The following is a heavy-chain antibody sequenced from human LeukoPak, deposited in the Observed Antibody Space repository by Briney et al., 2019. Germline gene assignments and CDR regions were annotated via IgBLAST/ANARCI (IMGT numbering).Heavy chain of an antibody. CDR3: ARHPYQLLWLSWFDP. V-gene: IGHV4-34*01. D-gene: IGHD2-2*01. Sequence: PSETLSLTCAVYGGSFSGYYWSWIRQPPGKGPEWIGSIYYSGSTYYNPSPKSRVTISVDTSKNQFSLKLSSVTTTDTAVYYCARHPYQLLWLSWFDPWGQGTLVTVSS. CDR1: GGSFSGYY. CDR2: IYYSGST. J-gene: IGHJ5*02.